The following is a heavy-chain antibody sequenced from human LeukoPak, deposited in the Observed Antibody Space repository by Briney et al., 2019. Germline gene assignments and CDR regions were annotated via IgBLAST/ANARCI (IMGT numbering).Heavy chain of an antibody. J-gene: IGHJ4*02. Sequence: TGGSLRLSCAASGFTFSNYWMHWVRQAPGKGLVWVSRISGDESSTSYADSVKGRFTISRDNAKNTLFLQMNSLRAEDTAVYYCAGGSTLDRGLVYYWGQGTLVTVSS. CDR2: ISGDESST. D-gene: IGHD3-10*01. V-gene: IGHV3-74*01. CDR3: AGGSTLDRGLVYY. CDR1: GFTFSNYW.